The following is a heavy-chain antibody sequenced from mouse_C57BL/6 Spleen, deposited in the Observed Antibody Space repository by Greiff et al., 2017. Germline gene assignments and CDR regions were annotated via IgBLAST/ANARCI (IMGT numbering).Heavy chain of an antibody. CDR3: SGLYDGYQY. Sequence: EVQLVESGGDLVKPGGSLKLSCAASGFTFSSYGMSWVRQTPDKRLEWVATISSGGSYTYYPDSVKGRFTISRDNAKNTLYLQMSSLKSEDTAMYYCSGLYDGYQYWGQGTTLTVSS. V-gene: IGHV5-6*01. CDR2: ISSGGSYT. J-gene: IGHJ2*01. CDR1: GFTFSSYG. D-gene: IGHD2-3*01.